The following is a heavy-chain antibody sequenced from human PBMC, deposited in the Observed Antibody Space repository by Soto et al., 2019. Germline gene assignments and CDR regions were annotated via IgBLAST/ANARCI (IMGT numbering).Heavy chain of an antibody. CDR1: VFTFSIYW. V-gene: IGHV3-7*03. D-gene: IGHD5-12*01. Sequence: WGSLRLSCVCSVFTFSIYWMCWVGQTPGKGLEWVATIKADGTEKYYVDSVKGRFTFSRDNAKTSVYLEMNSLRAEDTAVYYCVTAVRGYNANGDLWGQGTTVTVSS. J-gene: IGHJ6*02. CDR3: VTAVRGYNANGDL. CDR2: IKADGTEK.